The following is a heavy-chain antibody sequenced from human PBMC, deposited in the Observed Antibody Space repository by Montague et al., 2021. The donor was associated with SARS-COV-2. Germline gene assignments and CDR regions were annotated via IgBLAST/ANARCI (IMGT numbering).Heavy chain of an antibody. CDR1: GGSISSSTYY. D-gene: IGHD5-12*01. CDR3: ARHGWGWLRLLRPFDY. Sequence: SETLSLTCTVSGGSISSSTYYWGWTRQPPGKGLEWIGSIYYSGSIYYNPSLKSRVTISVDTSKNQFSLKLSSVTAADTAVYYCARHGWGWLRLLRPFDYWGQGTLV. V-gene: IGHV4-39*01. CDR2: IYYSGSI. J-gene: IGHJ4*02.